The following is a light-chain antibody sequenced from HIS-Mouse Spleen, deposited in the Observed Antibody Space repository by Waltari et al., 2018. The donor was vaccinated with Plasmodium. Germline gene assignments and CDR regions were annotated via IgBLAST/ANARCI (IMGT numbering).Light chain of an antibody. Sequence: SYELTQPPSVSVSPGQTARITCSGDALPKKYAYWYQQESGQAPALVIYEDSKRPSGNPERFSGSSSGKMATLTISGAQVEDEADYDGYSTDSSGNHRVFGGGTKLTVL. CDR1: ALPKKY. CDR3: YSTDSSGNHRV. V-gene: IGLV3-10*01. CDR2: EDS. J-gene: IGLJ3*02.